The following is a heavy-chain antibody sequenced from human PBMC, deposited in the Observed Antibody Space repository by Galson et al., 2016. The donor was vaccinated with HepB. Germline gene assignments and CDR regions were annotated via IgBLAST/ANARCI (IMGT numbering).Heavy chain of an antibody. V-gene: IGHV1-69*13. CDR2: IIPFVGTP. CDR3: AREGNCAGYRCFRFDY. J-gene: IGHJ4*02. Sequence: SVKVSCKVYGGTFSRYAISWLRQAPGQGLEWMGGIIPFVGTPPYGQKFQGRVRIFADVSTTTAYMELTGLRVDDTAVYYCAREGNCAGYRCFRFDYWGQGTLVTVSS. D-gene: IGHD2-15*01. CDR1: GGTFSRYA.